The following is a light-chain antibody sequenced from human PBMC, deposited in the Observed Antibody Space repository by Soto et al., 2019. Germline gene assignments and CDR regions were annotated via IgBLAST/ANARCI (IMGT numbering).Light chain of an antibody. CDR3: SSYAGTNNLV. CDR1: SSDVGGYNY. J-gene: IGLJ2*01. Sequence: QSALTQPRSVSGSPGQSVTISCTGTSSDVGGYNYVSWYQQHPGKAPKLMIYDVSKRPSGVPDRFSGSKSGNTASLTISGLQAGDEADYYCSSYAGTNNLVFGGGTKVTVL. CDR2: DVS. V-gene: IGLV2-11*01.